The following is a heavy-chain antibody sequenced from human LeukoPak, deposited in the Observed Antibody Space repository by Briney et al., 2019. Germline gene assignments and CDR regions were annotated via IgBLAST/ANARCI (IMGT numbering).Heavy chain of an antibody. CDR1: GYTFTSYD. J-gene: IGHJ4*02. Sequence: ASVKVSCKASGYTFTSYDINWVRQATGQGLEWMGWMNPNSGNTGYAQKFQGRVTMTRNTSISTAYMELSSLRSEDTAVYYCARVLSAVVTCDYWGQGSLVTVSS. D-gene: IGHD5-18*01. V-gene: IGHV1-8*01. CDR3: ARVLSAVVTCDY. CDR2: MNPNSGNT.